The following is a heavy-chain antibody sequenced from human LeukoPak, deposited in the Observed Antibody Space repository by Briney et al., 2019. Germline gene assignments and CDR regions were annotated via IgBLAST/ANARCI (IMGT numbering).Heavy chain of an antibody. CDR2: ISYDGSNK. CDR1: GFTFSSYA. D-gene: IGHD3-10*01. CDR3: ARSNMVRGVVFDY. V-gene: IGHV3-30-3*01. Sequence: PGGSLRLSCAASGFTFSSYAMSWVRQAPGKGLEWVAVISYDGSNKYYADSVKGRFTISRDNSKNTLYLQMNSLRAEDTAVYYCARSNMVRGVVFDYWGQGTLVTVSS. J-gene: IGHJ4*02.